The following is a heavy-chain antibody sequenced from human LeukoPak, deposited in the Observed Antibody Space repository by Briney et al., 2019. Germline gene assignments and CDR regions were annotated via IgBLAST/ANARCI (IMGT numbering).Heavy chain of an antibody. D-gene: IGHD3-22*01. J-gene: IGHJ4*02. CDR1: GGTFSSYA. CDR3: ARGASSGYYGY. V-gene: IGHV1-69*05. CDR2: IIPIFGTA. Sequence: SVEVSCKASGGTFSSYAISWVRQAPGQGLEWMGGIIPIFGTANYAQKFQGRVTITTDESTSTAYMELSSLRSEDTAVYYCARGASSGYYGYWGQGTLVTVSS.